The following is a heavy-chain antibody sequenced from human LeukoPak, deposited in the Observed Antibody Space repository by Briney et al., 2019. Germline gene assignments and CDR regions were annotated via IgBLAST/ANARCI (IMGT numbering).Heavy chain of an antibody. Sequence: GGSPRLSCAASGLTFSNAWMSWVRQAPGKGLEWVGRIKSKTDGGTTDYAAPVKGRFTISRDDSKNTLYLQMNNLKTEDTAVYYCTTGAAREYDFWSGYYTEAFDIWGQGTMVTVSS. CDR1: GLTFSNAW. V-gene: IGHV3-15*01. CDR2: IKSKTDGGTT. CDR3: TTGAAREYDFWSGYYTEAFDI. J-gene: IGHJ3*02. D-gene: IGHD3-3*01.